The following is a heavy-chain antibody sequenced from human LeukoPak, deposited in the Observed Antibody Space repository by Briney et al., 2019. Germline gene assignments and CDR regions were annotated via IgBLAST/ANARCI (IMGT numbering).Heavy chain of an antibody. CDR2: INPNSGGT. V-gene: IGHV1-2*02. D-gene: IGHD2-2*01. J-gene: IGHJ4*02. Sequence: ASVKVSCKASGYTFTGYYMHWVRQAPGQGLEWMGGINPNSGGTNYAQKFQGRVTMTRDTSISTAYMELSRLRSDDTAVYYCARGCTGSSTSCYGPYFDYWGQGTLVTVSS. CDR3: ARGCTGSSTSCYGPYFDY. CDR1: GYTFTGYY.